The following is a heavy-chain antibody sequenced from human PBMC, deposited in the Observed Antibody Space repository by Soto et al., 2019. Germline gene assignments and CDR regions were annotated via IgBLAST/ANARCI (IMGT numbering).Heavy chain of an antibody. V-gene: IGHV3-21*01. D-gene: IGHD5-18*01. CDR2: ISSSGSYI. CDR1: GFTFIDYS. J-gene: IGHJ4*02. CDR3: ASQKGYSYGPFNF. Sequence: EVQLVESGGGLVKPGGSLRLSCASSGFTFIDYSMNWVRQAPGKGLEWVSSISSSGSYIYYTDSVKGRFTISRDNAKNSLYLQVNSLRTEDTAVYYCASQKGYSYGPFNFWGQGTLVTVSS.